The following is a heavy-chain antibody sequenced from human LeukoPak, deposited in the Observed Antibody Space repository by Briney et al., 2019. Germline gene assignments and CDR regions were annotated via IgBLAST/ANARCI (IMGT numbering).Heavy chain of an antibody. J-gene: IGHJ4*02. D-gene: IGHD3-9*01. CDR2: ISAYNGNT. V-gene: IGHV1-18*04. CDR3: ARDLGDILTGYLGYDY. CDR1: GYTFTGYY. Sequence: ASVKVSCKASGYTFTGYYMHWVRQAPGQGLEWMGWISAYNGNTNYAQKLQGRVTMTTDTSTSTAYMELRSLRSDDTAVYYCARDLGDILTGYLGYDYWGQGTLVTVSS.